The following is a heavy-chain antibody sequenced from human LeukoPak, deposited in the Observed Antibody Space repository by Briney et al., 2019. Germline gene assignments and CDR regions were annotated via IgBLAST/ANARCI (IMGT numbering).Heavy chain of an antibody. CDR3: ARDSQCSSTSCYLDYYYGMDV. D-gene: IGHD2-2*01. V-gene: IGHV3-20*01. J-gene: IGHJ6*02. CDR1: GFTFDDYG. Sequence: LAGGSLRLSCAASGFTFDDYGMSWVRQAPGKGLEWVSGINWNGGSTGYADSVKGRFTISRDNAKNSLYLQMNSLRAEDTDLYHCARDSQCSSTSCYLDYYYGMDVWGQGTTVTVSS. CDR2: INWNGGST.